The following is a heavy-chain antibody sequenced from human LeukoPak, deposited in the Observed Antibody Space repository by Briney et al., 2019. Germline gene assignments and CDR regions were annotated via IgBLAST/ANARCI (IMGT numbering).Heavy chain of an antibody. CDR3: AKDSGIPARGKVEYFQD. J-gene: IGHJ1*01. D-gene: IGHD6-13*01. Sequence: GRSLRLSCVASGFSLRGYAMHWVRQAPGKGLEWVSNISGRGGSTYYADSVKGRFTISRDNAKNTLYLQMNNLRAEDTAVYYCAKDSGIPARGKVEYFQDWGQGTLVTVSS. CDR2: ISGRGGST. CDR1: GFSLRGYA. V-gene: IGHV3-23*01.